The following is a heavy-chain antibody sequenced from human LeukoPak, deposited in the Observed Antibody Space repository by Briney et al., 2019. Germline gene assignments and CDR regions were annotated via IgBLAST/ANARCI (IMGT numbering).Heavy chain of an antibody. V-gene: IGHV3-23*01. CDR3: GRDPNGDYVGAFEF. Sequence: PGGSLRLSCEASGFPFSDYAMTWVRQAPGKGQEWVSSIKGSGGGSSYADSVKGRFTMTRDNSKSPLYLQMNSLRAGDTAVYFCGRDPNGDYVGAFEFWGQGTMVTVSS. CDR2: IKGSGGGS. J-gene: IGHJ3*01. D-gene: IGHD4-17*01. CDR1: GFPFSDYA.